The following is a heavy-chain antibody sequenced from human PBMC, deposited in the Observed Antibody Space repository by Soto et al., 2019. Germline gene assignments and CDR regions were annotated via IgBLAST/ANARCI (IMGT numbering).Heavy chain of an antibody. V-gene: IGHV4-31*03. J-gene: IGHJ4*02. D-gene: IGHD1-1*01. CDR3: ASGHDAYKVRY. CDR1: GGSISSGGTGSY. CDR2: FYYTGNT. Sequence: QVQLQESGPGLVKPSQTLSLTCTVSGGSISSGGTGSYWTWIRQLPGKGLEWIGYFYYTGNTYYNPSLKSRPTISIDTSENQFSLKLTSVTAVDTAVYFCASGHDAYKVRYWGQGTLVTVSS.